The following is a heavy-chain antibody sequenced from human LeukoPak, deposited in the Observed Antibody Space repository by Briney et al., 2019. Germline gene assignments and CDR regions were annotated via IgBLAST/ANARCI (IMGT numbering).Heavy chain of an antibody. CDR3: ARRGITGTTPPDY. Sequence: SETLSLTCTVSGGSISSYYWSWIRQPPGKGLEWIGSIYYSGSTYYNPSLKSRVTISVDTSKNQFSLKLSSVTAADTAVYYCARRGITGTTPPDYWGQGTLVTVSS. J-gene: IGHJ4*02. D-gene: IGHD1-7*01. CDR1: GGSISSYY. V-gene: IGHV4-59*05. CDR2: IYYSGST.